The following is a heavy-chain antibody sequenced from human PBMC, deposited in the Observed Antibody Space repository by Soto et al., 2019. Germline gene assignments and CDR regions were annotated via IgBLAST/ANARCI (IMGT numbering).Heavy chain of an antibody. CDR2: INQDGIER. CDR1: GFTFSNYF. CDR3: ATYSTGDGSRRFDC. Sequence: GGSLRVSCAASGFTFSNYFMYWGRQAPGKGLEWVSNINQDGIERNYVDFVRGRFTISRDNAKNSLYLQMDNLRADDTAVYYCATYSTGDGSRRFDCWGQGTLVTDS. J-gene: IGHJ4*02. D-gene: IGHD4-4*01. V-gene: IGHV3-7*03.